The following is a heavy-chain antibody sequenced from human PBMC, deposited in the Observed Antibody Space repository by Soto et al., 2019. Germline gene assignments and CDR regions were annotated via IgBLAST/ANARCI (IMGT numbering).Heavy chain of an antibody. CDR1: GFTFSSYG. J-gene: IGHJ6*02. CDR2: IWYDGSNK. Sequence: QVQLVESGGGVVQPGRSLRLSCAASGFTFSSYGMHWVRQAPGKGLEWVAVIWYDGSNKYYADSVKGRFTISRDNSKNTLSLQMNSLRAEDTAVYYCARDRTVTTDYYDYGMDVWGQGTTVTVSS. CDR3: ARDRTVTTDYYDYGMDV. D-gene: IGHD4-17*01. V-gene: IGHV3-33*01.